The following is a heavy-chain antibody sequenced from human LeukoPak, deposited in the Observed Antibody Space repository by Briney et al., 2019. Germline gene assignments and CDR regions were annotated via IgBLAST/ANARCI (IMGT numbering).Heavy chain of an antibody. CDR2: INPNSGGT. D-gene: IGHD6-6*01. Sequence: ASVKVSCKASGYTFTGYYMHWVRQAPGQGLEWMGWINPNSGGTNYAQKFQGRVTMTRDTSISTAYMELSRLRSDDTAVYYCATQKYSSSWGRDYYYYGMDVWGQGTTVTVSS. CDR1: GYTFTGYY. CDR3: ATQKYSSSWGRDYYYYGMDV. J-gene: IGHJ6*02. V-gene: IGHV1-2*02.